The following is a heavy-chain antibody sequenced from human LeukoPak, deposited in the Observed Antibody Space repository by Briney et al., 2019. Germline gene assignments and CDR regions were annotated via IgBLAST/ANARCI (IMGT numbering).Heavy chain of an antibody. Sequence: AGGSLRLSCAASGFTFSSYSMNWVRQAPGKGLEWVSYISSSSSTIYYADSVKGRFTISRDNAKNSLYLQMNSLRAEDTAVYYCATRCCSGGSCYSPLYYCDYRGQRTLVTVSS. J-gene: IGHJ4*02. D-gene: IGHD2-15*01. V-gene: IGHV3-48*01. CDR2: ISSSSSTI. CDR3: ATRCCSGGSCYSPLYYCDY. CDR1: GFTFSSYS.